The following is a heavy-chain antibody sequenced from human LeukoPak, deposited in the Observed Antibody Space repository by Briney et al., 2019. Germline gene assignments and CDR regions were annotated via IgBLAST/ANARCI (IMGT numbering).Heavy chain of an antibody. CDR1: GFTFSSYG. CDR3: ARVAVGTIDY. J-gene: IGHJ4*02. CDR2: ISSSSSYI. D-gene: IGHD2-21*01. Sequence: PGRSLRLSCAASGFTFSSYGMNWVRQAPGKGLEWVSSISSSSSYIYYADSVKGRFTISRDNAKNSLYLQMNSLRAEDTAVYYCARVAVGTIDYWGQGTLVTVSS. V-gene: IGHV3-21*01.